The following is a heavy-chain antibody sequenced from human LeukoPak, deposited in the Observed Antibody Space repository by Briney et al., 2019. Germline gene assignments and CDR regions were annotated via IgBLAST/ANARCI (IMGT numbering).Heavy chain of an antibody. CDR3: ARHVDGIVGAYFDY. J-gene: IGHJ4*02. V-gene: IGHV4-4*09. Sequence: SETLSLTCTVSGGSISSYYWSWLRQPPGKGLEWIGYIYTSGGTSYNPSLKSRVTISVDTSKNQFSLKLSSVTAADTAVYYCARHVDGIVGAYFDYWGQGTLVTVSS. D-gene: IGHD1-26*01. CDR1: GGSISSYY. CDR2: IYTSGGT.